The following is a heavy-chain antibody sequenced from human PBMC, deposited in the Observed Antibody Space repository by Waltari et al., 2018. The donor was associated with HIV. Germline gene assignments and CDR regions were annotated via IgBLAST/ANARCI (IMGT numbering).Heavy chain of an antibody. CDR2: ISSGGDTI. V-gene: IGHV3-48*03. D-gene: IGHD3-10*01. CDR3: ARRRSYYGSGSYNYYYYGMDV. Sequence: WVSYISSGGDTIYYSDSVKGRFTISRDNAKNSLYLQMNSLRAEDTAVYYCARRRSYYGSGSYNYYYYGMDVWGQGTTVTVSS. J-gene: IGHJ6*02.